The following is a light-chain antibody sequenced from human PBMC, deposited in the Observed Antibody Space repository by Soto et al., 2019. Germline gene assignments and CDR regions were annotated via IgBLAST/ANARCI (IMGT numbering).Light chain of an antibody. CDR2: WAS. V-gene: IGKV4-1*01. J-gene: IGKJ1*01. CDR1: QSVLYSSNNKNY. Sequence: DSVMTQSPDSLAVSLGERATINCKSSQSVLYSSNNKNYLAWYQQKAGQPPNLIIYWASTRKSGVPDRFSGSGSGTDFTLTISSLQAEDVAVYYCHQYYTTPWTFDQGTRVELK. CDR3: HQYYTTPWT.